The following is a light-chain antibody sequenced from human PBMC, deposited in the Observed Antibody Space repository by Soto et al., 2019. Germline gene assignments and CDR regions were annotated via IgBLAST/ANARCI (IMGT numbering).Light chain of an antibody. CDR2: EVS. V-gene: IGLV2-14*01. CDR1: SGDVGGYNY. J-gene: IGLJ3*02. Sequence: QAVVTQPASVSGSPGQSITISCTGTSGDVGGYNYVSWYQKHAGKAHKLIIYEVSNRPSGVSDRFSGSKSGNTASLTISGLQAEDEADYYCSSYTGSTSLVFGAGTKVTVL. CDR3: SSYTGSTSLV.